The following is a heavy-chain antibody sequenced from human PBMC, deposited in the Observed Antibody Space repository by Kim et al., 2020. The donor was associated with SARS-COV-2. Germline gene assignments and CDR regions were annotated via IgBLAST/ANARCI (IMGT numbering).Heavy chain of an antibody. V-gene: IGHV3-7*03. J-gene: IGHJ5*02. Sequence: GGSLRLSCAASGFTFSSYWMSWVRQAPGKGLEWVANIKQDGSEKYYVDSVKGRFTISRDNAKNSLYLQMNSLRAEDTAVYYCAREGYERIAAPEGWFDPWGQGTLVTVSS. CDR1: GFTFSSYW. CDR2: IKQDGSEK. D-gene: IGHD6-13*01. CDR3: AREGYERIAAPEGWFDP.